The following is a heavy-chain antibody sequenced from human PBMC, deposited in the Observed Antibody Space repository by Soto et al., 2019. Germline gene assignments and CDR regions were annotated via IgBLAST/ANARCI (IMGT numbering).Heavy chain of an antibody. CDR1: GFTFSSYA. D-gene: IGHD1-1*01. CDR2: ISGSGGTT. Sequence: GGSLRLSCAASGFTFSSYAMTWVRQAPGKGLEWVSIISGSGGTTYYVDSVKGRFTTSRDNAKNSLYLLLNNLRVEDTAVYYCASLLGTDTTFDNWGQGTLVTVSS. CDR3: ASLLGTDTTFDN. V-gene: IGHV3-23*01. J-gene: IGHJ4*02.